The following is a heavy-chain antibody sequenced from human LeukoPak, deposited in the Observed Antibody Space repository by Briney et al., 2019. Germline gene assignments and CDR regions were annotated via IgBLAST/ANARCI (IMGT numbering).Heavy chain of an antibody. CDR1: GGSISSGGYS. Sequence: SETLSLTCAVSGGSISSGGYSWSWIRQPPGKGLEWIGYIYHSGSTYNNPSLKSRVTISVDRSKNQFSLKLSSVTAADTAVYYCAREGVATNTVDYWGQGTLVTVSS. V-gene: IGHV4-30-2*01. J-gene: IGHJ4*02. CDR3: AREGVATNTVDY. CDR2: IYHSGST. D-gene: IGHD5-12*01.